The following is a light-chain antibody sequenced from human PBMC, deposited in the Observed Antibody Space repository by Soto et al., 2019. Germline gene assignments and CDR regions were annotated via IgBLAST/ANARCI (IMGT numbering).Light chain of an antibody. J-gene: IGKJ1*01. V-gene: IGKV1-5*01. CDR1: QSISSW. Sequence: DIQMTQSPSTLSASVGDRVTITCRASQSISSWLAWYQQKPGKAPKLLIYDASGLESGVPSRFSGSGSGTEFTLTISSLQPDDFATYYCQQYNSYSPRTFGQGTKVDIK. CDR2: DAS. CDR3: QQYNSYSPRT.